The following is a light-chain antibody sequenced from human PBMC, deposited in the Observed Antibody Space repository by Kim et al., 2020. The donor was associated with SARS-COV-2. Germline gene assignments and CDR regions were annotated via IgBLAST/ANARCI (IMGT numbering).Light chain of an antibody. Sequence: APGKTAMSTLGGNNIESKSVHWCQQKPGQAPVLVIFYDTDRPSGIPERFSGSNSGNTATLTISRVEAGDEADYYCQVWDSSSYQVVFGVGTQLTVL. CDR3: QVWDSSSYQVV. CDR1: NIESKS. J-gene: IGLJ2*01. V-gene: IGLV3-21*04. CDR2: YDT.